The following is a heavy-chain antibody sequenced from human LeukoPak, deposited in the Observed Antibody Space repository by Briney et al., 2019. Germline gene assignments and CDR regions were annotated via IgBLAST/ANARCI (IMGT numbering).Heavy chain of an antibody. CDR1: GFTFTSYS. Sequence: GASLRLPCATSGFTFTSYSMNWVRQAPGKGLEWVSSIIDSNYIYYANSVKGRFIISRDNAKNSLYLQMNSLRAEDTAVYYCARGGGRYYYGSGSYVGAFDIWGQGTMVTVSS. CDR3: ARGGGRYYYGSGSYVGAFDI. J-gene: IGHJ3*02. V-gene: IGHV3-21*01. D-gene: IGHD3-10*01. CDR2: IIDSNYI.